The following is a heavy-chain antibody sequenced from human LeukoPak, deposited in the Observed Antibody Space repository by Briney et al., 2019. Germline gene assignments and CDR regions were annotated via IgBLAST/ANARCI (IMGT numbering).Heavy chain of an antibody. CDR3: ARAQGWWFGELRLYGMDV. CDR1: GYTFTSYG. CDR2: TSAYNGNT. J-gene: IGHJ6*02. D-gene: IGHD3-10*01. V-gene: IGHV1-18*01. Sequence: ASVKVSCKASGYTFTSYGISWVRQAPGQGLEWMGWTSAYNGNTNYAQKLQGRVTMTTDTSTSTAYMELRSLRSDDTAVYYCARAQGWWFGELRLYGMDVWGQGTTVTVSS.